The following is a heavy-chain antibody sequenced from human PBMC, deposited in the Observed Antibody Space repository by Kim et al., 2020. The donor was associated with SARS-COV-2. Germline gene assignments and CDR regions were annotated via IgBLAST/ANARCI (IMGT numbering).Heavy chain of an antibody. V-gene: IGHV1-46*01. CDR2: INPSGGST. CDR3: AREFYYYDSSGYNLPTDDAFDI. Sequence: ASVKVSCKASGYTFTSYYMHWVRQAPGQGLEWMGIINPSGGSTSYAQKFQGRVTMTRDTSTSTVYMELSSLRSEDTAVYYCAREFYYYDSSGYNLPTDDAFDIWGQGTMVTVSS. CDR1: GYTFTSYY. D-gene: IGHD3-22*01. J-gene: IGHJ3*02.